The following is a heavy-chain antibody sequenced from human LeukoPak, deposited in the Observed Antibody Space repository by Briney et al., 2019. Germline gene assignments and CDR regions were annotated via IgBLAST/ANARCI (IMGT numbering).Heavy chain of an antibody. V-gene: IGHV3-64*01. J-gene: IGHJ6*02. D-gene: IGHD2-15*01. CDR2: ISSNGGST. Sequence: PGGSLRLSCAASGFTFSSYAMHWVRQAPGKGLEYVSAISSNGGSTYYATSVKGRFTISRDNSKNTLYLQMGSLRAEDMAVYYCARDGGAKYYYGMDVWGQGTTVTVSS. CDR3: ARDGGAKYYYGMDV. CDR1: GFTFSSYA.